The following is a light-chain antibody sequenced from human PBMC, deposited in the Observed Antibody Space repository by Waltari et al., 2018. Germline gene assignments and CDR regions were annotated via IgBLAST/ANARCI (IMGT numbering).Light chain of an antibody. CDR3: QVWHTTSDHVV. J-gene: IGLJ2*01. CDR1: NIGDRR. CDR2: DDS. V-gene: IGLV3-21*03. Sequence: SYVLTQPPSVSVAPGKTARITCGGNNIGDRRVHWYQQKPGQAPVLVVYDDSDRPSRIPDRFSGSNSGNTATLTVSRVEAGDEADYYCQVWHTTSDHVVFGGGTKLTV.